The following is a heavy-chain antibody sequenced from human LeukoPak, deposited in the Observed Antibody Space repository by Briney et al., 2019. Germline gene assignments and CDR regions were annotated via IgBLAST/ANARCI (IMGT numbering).Heavy chain of an antibody. CDR2: MHHSGST. D-gene: IGHD3-10*01. CDR3: ARDRSYYTFDY. CDR1: GYSISTDYH. Sequence: SETLSLTCAVSGYSISTDYHWGWIRQPPGKGLEWIGSMHHSGSTYYNASLKSRVTISLDTSKNQVSLKLNSVTAADTAVYYCARDRSYYTFDYWGQGTLVTVSA. J-gene: IGHJ4*02. V-gene: IGHV4-38-2*02.